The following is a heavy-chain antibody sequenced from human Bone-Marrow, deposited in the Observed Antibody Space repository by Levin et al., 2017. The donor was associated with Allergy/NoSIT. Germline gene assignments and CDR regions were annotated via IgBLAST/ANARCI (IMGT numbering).Heavy chain of an antibody. CDR1: GFTFGDYA. Sequence: GGSLRLSCTASGFTFGDYAMSWSRQAPGKGLEWVGRIKSKTDGGTTDYAAPVKGRFTISRDDSKNTLYLQMNSLKTEDTAVYYCTTLLDYWGQGTLVTVSS. CDR2: IKSKTDGGTT. J-gene: IGHJ4*02. CDR3: TTLLDY. V-gene: IGHV3-15*01.